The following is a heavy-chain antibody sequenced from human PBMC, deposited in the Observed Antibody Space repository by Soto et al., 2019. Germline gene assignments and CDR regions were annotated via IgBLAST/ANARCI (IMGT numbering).Heavy chain of an antibody. Sequence: SETLSLTCTVSGGSISSYYWSWIRQPPGKGLEWIGYIYYSGSTNYNPSLKSRVTISVDTSKNQFSLKLSSVTAADTAVYYCARHHSNYGVNYYYMDVWGKGTTVTVSS. CDR3: ARHHSNYGVNYYYMDV. J-gene: IGHJ6*03. D-gene: IGHD4-4*01. V-gene: IGHV4-59*08. CDR2: IYYSGST. CDR1: GGSISSYY.